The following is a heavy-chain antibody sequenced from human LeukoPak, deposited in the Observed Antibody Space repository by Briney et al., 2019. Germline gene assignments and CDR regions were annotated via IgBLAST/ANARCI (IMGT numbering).Heavy chain of an antibody. CDR2: IIPIFGTA. V-gene: IGHV1-69*05. Sequence: SSVKASCKASGGTFSSYAISWVRQAPGQGLEWMGGIIPIFGTANYAQKFQGRVTITTDESTSTAYMELSSLRSEDTAVYYCASNLDTAMVGNFDYWGQGTLVTVSS. J-gene: IGHJ4*02. CDR3: ASNLDTAMVGNFDY. CDR1: GGTFSSYA. D-gene: IGHD5-18*01.